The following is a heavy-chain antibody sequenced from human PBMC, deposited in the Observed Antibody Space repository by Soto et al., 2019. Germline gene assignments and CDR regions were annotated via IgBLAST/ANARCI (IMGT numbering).Heavy chain of an antibody. CDR1: GGSISSYY. Sequence: SETLSLTCTVSGGSISSYYWSWIRQPPGKGLEWIGYIYYSGSTNYNPSLKSRVTISVDTSKNQFSLKLSSVTAADTAVYYCARGRGSGSSFYYYGMDFWGQGTTVTVSS. J-gene: IGHJ6*02. D-gene: IGHD3-10*01. CDR2: IYYSGST. CDR3: ARGRGSGSSFYYYGMDF. V-gene: IGHV4-59*01.